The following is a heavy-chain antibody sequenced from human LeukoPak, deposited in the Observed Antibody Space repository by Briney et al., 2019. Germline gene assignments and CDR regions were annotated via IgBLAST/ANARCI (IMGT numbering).Heavy chain of an antibody. D-gene: IGHD1-26*01. CDR3: ARFGWGATRRGYYFDY. CDR2: ISSSSSYI. CDR1: GFTFSSYS. J-gene: IGHJ4*02. V-gene: IGHV3-21*04. Sequence: GGSLRLSCAASGFTFSSYSMNWVRQAPGKGLEWVSSISSSSSYIYYADSVKGRFTISRDNAKNSLYLQMNSLRAEDTAVYYCARFGWGATRRGYYFDYWGQGTLVTVSS.